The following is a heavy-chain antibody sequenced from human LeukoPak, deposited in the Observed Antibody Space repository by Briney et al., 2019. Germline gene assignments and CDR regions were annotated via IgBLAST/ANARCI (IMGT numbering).Heavy chain of an antibody. J-gene: IGHJ4*02. CDR1: GFTFSNAW. D-gene: IGHD4-17*01. Sequence: AGGSLRLSCAASGFTFSNAWMSWVRQAPGKGLEWVGRIKSKTDGGTTDYAAPVKGRFTISRDDSKNTLYLQMNSLKTEDTAVYYCTTDIYGDYGFDYWGQGTLVTVSS. CDR3: TTDIYGDYGFDY. V-gene: IGHV3-15*01. CDR2: IKSKTDGGTT.